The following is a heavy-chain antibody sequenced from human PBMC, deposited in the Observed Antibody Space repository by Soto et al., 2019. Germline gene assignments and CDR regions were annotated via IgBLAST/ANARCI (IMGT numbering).Heavy chain of an antibody. CDR2: IYHSGST. Sequence: QVQLQESGPGLVKPSGTLSLTCAVSGGSISSSNWWSWVRQPPGKGLEWIGEIYHSGSTNYNPSLKSRVTTSVDNSKHQFSLKLSSVPAAATAVYYRARVSGSYYYGMTVWGKGTTVTVSS. CDR3: ARVSGSYYYGMTV. D-gene: IGHD1-26*01. CDR1: GGSISSSNW. J-gene: IGHJ6*04. V-gene: IGHV4-4*02.